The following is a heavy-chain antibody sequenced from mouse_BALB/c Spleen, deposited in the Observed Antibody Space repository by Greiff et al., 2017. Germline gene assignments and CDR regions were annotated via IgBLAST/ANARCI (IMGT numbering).Heavy chain of an antibody. D-gene: IGHD2-14*01. CDR3: ARERSTTRGALAE. CDR1: GFSLTGYG. Sequence: VKLQESGPGLVAPSQSLSITCTVSGFSLTGYGVNWVRQPPGKGLEWLGMIWGDGSTDYNSALKSRLSISKDTSKSQVFLKMNSLQTDDTARYYCARERSTTRGALAEWGQGRLVTVAA. V-gene: IGHV2-6-7*01. CDR2: IWGDGST. J-gene: IGHJ3*02.